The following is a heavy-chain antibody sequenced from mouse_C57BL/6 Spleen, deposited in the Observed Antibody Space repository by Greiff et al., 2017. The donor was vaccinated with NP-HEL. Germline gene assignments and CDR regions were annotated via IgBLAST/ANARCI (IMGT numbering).Heavy chain of an antibody. Sequence: VHVKQSGPELVKPGASVKISCKASGYSFTGYYMNWVKQSPEKSLEWIGEINPSTGGTTYNQKFKAKATLTVDKSSSTAYMQLKSLTSEDSAVYYCARGLRYYFDYWGQGTTLTVSS. CDR1: GYSFTGYY. D-gene: IGHD3-1*01. V-gene: IGHV1-42*01. CDR3: ARGLRYYFDY. J-gene: IGHJ2*01. CDR2: INPSTGGT.